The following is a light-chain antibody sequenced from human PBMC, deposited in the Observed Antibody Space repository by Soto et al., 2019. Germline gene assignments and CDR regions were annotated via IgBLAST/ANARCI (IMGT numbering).Light chain of an antibody. CDR2: DTS. CDR3: QQYNNWPIT. Sequence: EIVMTQSPATLSVSPGERATLSCRASQSVTSNYLAWYQQKPGQAPGLLIYDTSTRASGVPDRFSGSGSGTEFTLTISRLEPEDFAVYYCQQYNNWPITFGQGTRLEIK. J-gene: IGKJ5*01. CDR1: QSVTSNY. V-gene: IGKV3D-15*01.